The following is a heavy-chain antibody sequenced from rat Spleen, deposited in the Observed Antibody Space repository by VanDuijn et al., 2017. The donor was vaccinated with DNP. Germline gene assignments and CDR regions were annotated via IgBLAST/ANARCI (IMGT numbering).Heavy chain of an antibody. D-gene: IGHD1-4*01. V-gene: IGHV5-22*01. Sequence: EVQLVESGGDLVQPGRSLKLSCVASGFTFNNYWMAWVRPAPTQGLEWVAYIRYDGGSNYYGDSVKGRFTISRDNAKSTLYLQMNSLRSEDMATYYCARHVLPLRVWDYWGQGVMVTVSS. CDR3: ARHVLPLRVWDY. J-gene: IGHJ2*01. CDR2: IRYDGGSN. CDR1: GFTFNNYW.